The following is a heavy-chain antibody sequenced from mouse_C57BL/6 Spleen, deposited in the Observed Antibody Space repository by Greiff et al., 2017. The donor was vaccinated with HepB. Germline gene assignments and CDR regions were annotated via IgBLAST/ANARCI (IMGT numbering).Heavy chain of an antibody. CDR2: IYPRSGNT. Sequence: VKLQESGAELARPGASVKLSCKASGYTFTSYGLSWVKQRTGQGLEWIGEIYPRSGNTYYNEKFKGKATLTADKSSSTAYMELRSLTSEDSAVYFCARGYYGSSSLLGVWGTGTTVTVSS. V-gene: IGHV1-81*01. J-gene: IGHJ1*03. CDR3: ARGYYGSSSLLGV. CDR1: GYTFTSYG. D-gene: IGHD1-1*01.